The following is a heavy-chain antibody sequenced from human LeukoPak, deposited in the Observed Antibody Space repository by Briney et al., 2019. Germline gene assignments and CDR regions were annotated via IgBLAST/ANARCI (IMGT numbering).Heavy chain of an antibody. V-gene: IGHV5-51*01. J-gene: IGHJ4*02. D-gene: IGHD1-7*01. Sequence: GESLKISCKGFGYSFSTHWIAWVRQMPGKGLEWMGIIYPGDSDTRYSPSFQGQVTISVDKSISTAYLQWSSLKASDTAMYYCARPPRGGTSKFDYWGQGTLISVPS. CDR1: GYSFSTHW. CDR3: ARPPRGGTSKFDY. CDR2: IYPGDSDT.